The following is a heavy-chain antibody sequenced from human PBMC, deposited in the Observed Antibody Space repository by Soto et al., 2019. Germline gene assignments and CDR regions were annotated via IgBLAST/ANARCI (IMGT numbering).Heavy chain of an antibody. Sequence: GGSLRLSCAASGFTFSSYAMSWVRQAPGKGLEWVSAISGSGGSTYYADSLKGRFTISRDNSKNTLYLQMNSLRAEDTAVYYCAKDIRGLTGDKGDAFDIWGQGTMVTVSS. J-gene: IGHJ3*02. CDR2: ISGSGGST. CDR3: AKDIRGLTGDKGDAFDI. V-gene: IGHV3-23*01. D-gene: IGHD7-27*01. CDR1: GFTFSSYA.